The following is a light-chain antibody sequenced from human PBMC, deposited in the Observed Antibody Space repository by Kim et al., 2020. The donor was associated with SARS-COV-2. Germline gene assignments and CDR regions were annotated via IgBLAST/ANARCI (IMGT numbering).Light chain of an antibody. Sequence: VSPGERATLSCRASQSVSSNVAWYQQKPGLAPRLLMYGASTRANGIPARFSGSGSGTDFTLTISSLQSEDFAVYYCQQYNYWPIYTFGQGTKLEIK. CDR2: GAS. J-gene: IGKJ2*01. CDR3: QQYNYWPIYT. V-gene: IGKV3-15*01. CDR1: QSVSSN.